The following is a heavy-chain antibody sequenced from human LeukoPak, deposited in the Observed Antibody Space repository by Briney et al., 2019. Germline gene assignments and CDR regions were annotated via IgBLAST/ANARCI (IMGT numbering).Heavy chain of an antibody. CDR2: IIPIFGTA. V-gene: IGHV1-69*05. CDR3: ARGRGHYDYVWGSYRPSYYYYYYYMDV. J-gene: IGHJ6*03. D-gene: IGHD3-16*02. Sequence: GSSVKVSCKASGGTFSGYAISWVRQAPGQGLEWMGRIIPIFGTANYAQKFQGRVTITTEESTSTAYMELSSLRSEDTAVYYCARGRGHYDYVWGSYRPSYYYYYYYMDVWGKGTTVTVSS. CDR1: GGTFSGYA.